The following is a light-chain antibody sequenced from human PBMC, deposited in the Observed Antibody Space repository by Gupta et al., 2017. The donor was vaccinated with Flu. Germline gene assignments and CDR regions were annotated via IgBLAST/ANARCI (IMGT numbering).Light chain of an antibody. CDR1: QSVSSY. V-gene: IGKV3-11*01. Sequence: EFVLTQSTTTLSLSPGDRATLSCRASQSVSSYLAWCQQKPDPAPGLLIYDASNRATCIPASFSGSGSGTDFTLTISSLEPEDFAVYYCQQRSNWPPYTLGQGTKLEMK. CDR3: QQRSNWPPYT. CDR2: DAS. J-gene: IGKJ2*01.